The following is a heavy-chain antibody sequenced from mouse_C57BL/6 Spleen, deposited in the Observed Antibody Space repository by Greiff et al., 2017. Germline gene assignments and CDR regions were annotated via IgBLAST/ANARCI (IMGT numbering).Heavy chain of an antibody. CDR1: GFTFSDYG. J-gene: IGHJ4*01. CDR3: ARKATVDYYYAMDY. CDR2: ISSGSSTI. V-gene: IGHV5-17*01. Sequence: EVQRVESGGGLVKPGGSLKLSCAASGFTFSDYGMHWVRQAPEKGLEWVAYISSGSSTIYYADTVKGRFTISRDNAKNTLFLQMTSLRSEDTAMYYCARKATVDYYYAMDYWGQGTSVTVSS. D-gene: IGHD1-1*01.